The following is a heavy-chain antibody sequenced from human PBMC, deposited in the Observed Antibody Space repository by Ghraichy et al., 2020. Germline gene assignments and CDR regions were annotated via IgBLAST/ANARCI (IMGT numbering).Heavy chain of an antibody. CDR2: IYYNGGA. CDR1: GDSISKYY. CDR3: ARTAAGDYGMDV. Sequence: SETLSLTCTVSGDSISKYYWSWVRQSPAKRLEWIGYIYYNGGAEYNPSLKSRVTIFLDTSKTQFSLRMTSVTTADTAVYYCARTAAGDYGMDVGGQGTAVAVYS. D-gene: IGHD6-13*01. V-gene: IGHV4-59*01. J-gene: IGHJ6*02.